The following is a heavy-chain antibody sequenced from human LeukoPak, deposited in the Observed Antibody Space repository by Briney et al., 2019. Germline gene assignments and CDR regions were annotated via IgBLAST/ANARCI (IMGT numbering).Heavy chain of an antibody. D-gene: IGHD3-16*02. CDR3: ARGPDIMITFGGVIVHFDY. Sequence: ASVKVSCKASGGTFSNFAISWVRQAPGQGLEWMGWINPNSGGTNYAQKFQGGVTMTRDTSISTAYMELSRLRSDDTAVYYCARGPDIMITFGGVIVHFDYWGQGTLVTVSS. V-gene: IGHV1-2*02. CDR1: GGTFSNFA. CDR2: INPNSGGT. J-gene: IGHJ4*02.